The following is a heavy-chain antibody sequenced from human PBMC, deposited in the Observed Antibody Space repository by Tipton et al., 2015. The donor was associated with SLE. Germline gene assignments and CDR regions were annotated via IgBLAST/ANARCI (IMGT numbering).Heavy chain of an antibody. Sequence: TLSLTCTVSGGSISSGSYYWSWIRQPPGKGLEWIGSIYYSGSTYYNPSLKSRVTISVDTSKNQFSLKLSSVTAADTAVYYCARHRGLVATINNWFDPWGQGTLVTVSS. CDR2: IYYSGST. J-gene: IGHJ5*02. V-gene: IGHV4-39*01. CDR3: ARHRGLVATINNWFDP. D-gene: IGHD5-12*01. CDR1: GGSISSGSYY.